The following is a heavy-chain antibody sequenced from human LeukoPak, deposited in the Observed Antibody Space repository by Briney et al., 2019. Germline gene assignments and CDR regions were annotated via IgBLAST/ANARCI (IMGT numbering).Heavy chain of an antibody. CDR1: GYTFTSYY. CDR3: AREGRPGMTTIRGALDY. CDR2: FNPSGGST. J-gene: IGHJ4*02. Sequence: GASVKVSCKASGYTFTSYYIHWVRQAPGHGLEWMGLFNPSGGSTSYAQKFQGRVTMTRDTSTSTVYMELSSLRSEDTAVYYCAREGRPGMTTIRGALDYWGQGTLVTVSS. V-gene: IGHV1-46*01. D-gene: IGHD5-24*01.